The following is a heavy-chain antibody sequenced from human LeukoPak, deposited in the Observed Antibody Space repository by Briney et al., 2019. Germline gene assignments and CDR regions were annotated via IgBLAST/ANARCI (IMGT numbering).Heavy chain of an antibody. CDR3: AKDLGGGYSSSWYSFDY. CDR1: GFAFSSYG. V-gene: IGHV3-30*18. Sequence: GGSLRLSCAASGFAFSSYGMHWVRQAPGKGLEWVAVISYDGSNKYYAGSVEGRFTISRDNSKNTLYLQMNSLRAEDTAVYYCAKDLGGGYSSSWYSFDYWGQGTLVTVSS. J-gene: IGHJ4*02. D-gene: IGHD6-13*01. CDR2: ISYDGSNK.